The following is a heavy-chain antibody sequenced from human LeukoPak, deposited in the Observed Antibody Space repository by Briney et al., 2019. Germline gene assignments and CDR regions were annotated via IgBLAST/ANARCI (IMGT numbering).Heavy chain of an antibody. D-gene: IGHD3-3*01. CDR1: GGTFSSYA. V-gene: IGHV1-69*04. Sequence: GASVKVSCKASGGTFSSYAISWVRQAPGQGLEWMGRIIPILGIANYAQKFQGRVTITADKSTSTAYMGLSSLRSEDTAVYYCARDHRYDFCSGYIFDYWGQGTLVTVSS. CDR3: ARDHRYDFCSGYIFDY. CDR2: IIPILGIA. J-gene: IGHJ4*02.